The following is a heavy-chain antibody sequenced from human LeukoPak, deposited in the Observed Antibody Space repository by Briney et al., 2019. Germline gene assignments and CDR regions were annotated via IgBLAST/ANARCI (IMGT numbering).Heavy chain of an antibody. V-gene: IGHV3-74*01. D-gene: IGHD2-15*01. CDR2: INSDGSST. CDR1: GFTFSSYW. J-gene: IGHJ4*02. Sequence: PGGSLRLSCAASGFTFSSYWMHWVRQAPGKGLAWVSRINSDGSSTSYADSVKGRFTISRDNAKNTLYLQMNSLRAEDTAVYYCARGLGVAASLDYWGQGTLVTVSS. CDR3: ARGLGVAASLDY.